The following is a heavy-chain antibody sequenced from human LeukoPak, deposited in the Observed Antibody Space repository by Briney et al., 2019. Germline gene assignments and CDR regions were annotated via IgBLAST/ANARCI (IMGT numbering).Heavy chain of an antibody. CDR3: AKDRRISDEHKRTTAQRHGMDV. CDR2: ISGSADNT. D-gene: IGHD4-11*01. J-gene: IGHJ6*02. V-gene: IGHV3-23*01. CDR1: GFTFSSYA. Sequence: PGGSLRLSCAASGFTFSSYAMSWVRRAPGKGLEWVSAISGSADNTYYADSVKGRFTISRDNSKNTLYLQMNSLRAEDTAVYYCAKDRRISDEHKRTTAQRHGMDVWGQGTTVTVSS.